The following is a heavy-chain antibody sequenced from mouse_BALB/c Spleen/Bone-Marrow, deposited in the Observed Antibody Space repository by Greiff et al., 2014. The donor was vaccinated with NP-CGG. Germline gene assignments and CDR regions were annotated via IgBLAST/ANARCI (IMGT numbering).Heavy chain of an antibody. CDR2: IWPGGST. CDR3: ARNHRGYYFDY. V-gene: IGHV2-2*02. Sequence: VQLEESGPGLVQPSQSLSITCTVSGFSLTTYGVHWVRQSPGKGLEWMGVIWPGGSTDYNATFISRMNISKDNSKSQVFFEMNSLQTNDTAIYYCARNHRGYYFDYWGQGTTLTVSS. CDR1: GFSLTTYG. D-gene: IGHD3-1*01. J-gene: IGHJ2*01.